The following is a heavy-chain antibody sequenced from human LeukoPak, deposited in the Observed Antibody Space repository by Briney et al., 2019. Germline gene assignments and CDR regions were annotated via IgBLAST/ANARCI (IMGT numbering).Heavy chain of an antibody. CDR1: GGSISSGGYY. D-gene: IGHD6-13*01. CDR3: ARDHIVAAAGNSDQYYYYYYGMDV. Sequence: SETLSLTCTVSGGSISSGGYYWSWIRQHPGKGLEWIGYIYYSGSTYYNPSLKSRVTMSVDTSKNQFSLKLSSVTAADTAVYYCARDHIVAAAGNSDQYYYYYYGMDVWGQGTTVTVSS. CDR2: IYYSGST. V-gene: IGHV4-31*03. J-gene: IGHJ6*02.